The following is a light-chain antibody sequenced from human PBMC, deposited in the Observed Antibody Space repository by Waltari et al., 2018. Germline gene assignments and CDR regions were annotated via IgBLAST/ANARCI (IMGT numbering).Light chain of an antibody. CDR1: SSDSNDFNR. V-gene: IGLV2-8*01. J-gene: IGLJ2*01. CDR3: ASFASSNSYI. CDR2: EVS. Sequence: QAALTQSPSVSGSPGQSVTISCTGISSDSNDFNRASWYQQYPDKAPKLMTYEVSKRPSGVSDRFSSSQSGNTASLTISGLQPEDEADYFCASFASSNSYIFGGGTRLTVL.